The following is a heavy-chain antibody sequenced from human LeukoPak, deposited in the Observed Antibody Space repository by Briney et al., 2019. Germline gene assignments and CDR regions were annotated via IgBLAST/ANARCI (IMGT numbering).Heavy chain of an antibody. Sequence: GGSLRLSCAASGFTFSSYAMSWVRQAPGKGLEWVSAISGSGGSTYYADSVKGRFTISRDNSKNTLYLQMNSLRAEDTAVYYCARGGVVATIRAQYYYYGMDVWGQGTTVTVSS. V-gene: IGHV3-23*01. CDR1: GFTFSSYA. CDR3: ARGGVVATIRAQYYYYGMDV. D-gene: IGHD5-12*01. J-gene: IGHJ6*02. CDR2: ISGSGGST.